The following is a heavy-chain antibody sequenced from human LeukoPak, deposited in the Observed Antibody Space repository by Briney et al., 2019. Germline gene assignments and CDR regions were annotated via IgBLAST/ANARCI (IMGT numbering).Heavy chain of an antibody. CDR3: ARSYDSLGFDY. D-gene: IGHD3-9*01. Sequence: GESLKISCKASGXXFXTYWIXXXRXMPGEGLEWMGIIYPGDSDTRYSPSFQGQVTISADKSISTAYLQWSSLKASDTAMYYCARSYDSLGFDYWGQGTLVTVSS. V-gene: IGHV5-51*01. J-gene: IGHJ4*02. CDR1: GXXFXTYW. CDR2: IYPGDSDT.